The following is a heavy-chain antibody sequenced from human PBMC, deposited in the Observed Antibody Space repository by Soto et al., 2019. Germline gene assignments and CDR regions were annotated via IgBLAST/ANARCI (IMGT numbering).Heavy chain of an antibody. V-gene: IGHV3-30*18. CDR2: ISYDGSNK. Sequence: QVQLVESGGGVVQPGRSLRLSCAVSGFTFSSYGMHWVRQTPGKGLEWVAVISYDGSNKYYEDSVKGRFTVSRDNSKNTLYLQMTSLPTEDTAVYYCAKAGTVPAASMDVWGQGTTVTVSS. CDR1: GFTFSSYG. J-gene: IGHJ6*02. D-gene: IGHD2-2*01. CDR3: AKAGTVPAASMDV.